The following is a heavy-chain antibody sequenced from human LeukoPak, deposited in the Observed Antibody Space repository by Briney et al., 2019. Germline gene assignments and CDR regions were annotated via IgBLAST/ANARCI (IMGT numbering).Heavy chain of an antibody. J-gene: IGHJ3*02. CDR1: GFTLSSNY. V-gene: IGHV3-53*01. D-gene: IGHD4-17*01. Sequence: PGGSVRLSCAASGFTLSSNYMSWVRQAPGKGLEWVSVIYSDGSTYYSESVNGRFTISRDNAKNSLFLQVNSLRAEDTAVYDCARATTVTTLVDTFDIWGQGTMVTVSS. CDR3: ARATTVTTLVDTFDI. CDR2: IYSDGST.